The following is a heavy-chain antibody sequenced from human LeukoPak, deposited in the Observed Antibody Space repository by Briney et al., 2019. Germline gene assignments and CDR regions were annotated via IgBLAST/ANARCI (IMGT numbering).Heavy chain of an antibody. Sequence: PGGSLRLSCAASGFTFSDYYMSWIRQAPGKGLEWVSYISSSGSTIYYADYVKGRFTISRDNAKNSLYLQMNSMRAGNTAVYYCARVKEYSSGYPDYWGQGTLVTVSA. CDR1: GFTFSDYY. CDR3: ARVKEYSSGYPDY. V-gene: IGHV3-11*01. CDR2: ISSSGSTI. D-gene: IGHD3-22*01. J-gene: IGHJ4*02.